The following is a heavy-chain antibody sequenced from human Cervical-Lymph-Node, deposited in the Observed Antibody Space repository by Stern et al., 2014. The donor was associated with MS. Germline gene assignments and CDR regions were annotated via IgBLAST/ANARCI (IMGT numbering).Heavy chain of an antibody. CDR2: SFSKDEK. Sequence: QITLKESGPVLVKPTETLTLTCTVSGFSLTNARMGVSWIRQPPGKALEWLAHSFSKDEKSNSTYLKGRLTISKDTSKSQVVLTMTNMDPVDTATYYCARMMQHLAGDAFDIWGQGTVVTVSS. CDR3: ARMMQHLAGDAFDI. D-gene: IGHD6-13*01. V-gene: IGHV2-26*01. J-gene: IGHJ3*02. CDR1: GFSLTNARMG.